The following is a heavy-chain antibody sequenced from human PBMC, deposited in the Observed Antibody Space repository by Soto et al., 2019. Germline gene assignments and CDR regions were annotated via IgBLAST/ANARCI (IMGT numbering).Heavy chain of an antibody. CDR1: GGSIRNVY. CDR3: ARAHAPTLPFDS. V-gene: IGHV4-4*08. D-gene: IGHD2-15*01. Sequence: SETLSLTCTVSGGSIRNVYWSWIRQAPGKGLEWIGCIFPSGNAKYNPSLKSRVTISVDTSKNQFSLRLDSVTAADTAVYFCARAHAPTLPFDSWGQGTLVTVSS. CDR2: IFPSGNA. J-gene: IGHJ4*01.